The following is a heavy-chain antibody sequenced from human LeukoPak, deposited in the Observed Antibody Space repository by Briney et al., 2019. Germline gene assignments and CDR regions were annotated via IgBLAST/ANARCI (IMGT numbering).Heavy chain of an antibody. J-gene: IGHJ4*02. CDR3: ARDGAQWGIAAAGRGGDYFDY. D-gene: IGHD6-13*01. CDR2: IIPIFGTA. V-gene: IGHV1-69*06. CDR1: GGTFSSYA. Sequence: SVKVSCKASGGTFSSYAISWVRQAPGQGLEWMGGIIPIFGTANYAQKFQGRVTITADKSTSTAYMELRSLRSEDTAVYYCARDGAQWGIAAAGRGGDYFDYWGQGTLVTVSS.